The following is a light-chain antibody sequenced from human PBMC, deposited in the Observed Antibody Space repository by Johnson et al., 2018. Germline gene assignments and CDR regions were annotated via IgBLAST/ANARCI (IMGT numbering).Light chain of an antibody. Sequence: QSVLTQPPSVSAAPGQKVTISCSGSSSNIGNNYVSWYQQLPGTAPKLLIYENNKRPSGIPDRFSGSKSGTSATLGIPGLQPGDEAVYYCGTWDSSLSAGNVFGTGTKVTVL. V-gene: IGLV1-51*02. CDR3: GTWDSSLSAGNV. J-gene: IGLJ1*01. CDR2: ENN. CDR1: SSNIGNNY.